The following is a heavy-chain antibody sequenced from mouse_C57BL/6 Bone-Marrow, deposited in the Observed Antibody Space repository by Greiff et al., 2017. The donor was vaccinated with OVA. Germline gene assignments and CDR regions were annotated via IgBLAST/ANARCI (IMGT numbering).Heavy chain of an antibody. D-gene: IGHD3-2*02. CDR2: VYPYNGGT. CDR1: GFTFTDYY. CDR3: ARERRQLRLHLAY. J-gene: IGHJ3*01. Sequence: VQLQQSGPVLVKPGPSVKISCKASGFTFTDYYMHWVKQSPGKSLEWIGLVYPYNGGTSYNQKFKGKATLTVDTSSSTAYMELNSLTSEDSAVDYCARERRQLRLHLAYWGQGTLVTVSA. V-gene: IGHV1-36*01.